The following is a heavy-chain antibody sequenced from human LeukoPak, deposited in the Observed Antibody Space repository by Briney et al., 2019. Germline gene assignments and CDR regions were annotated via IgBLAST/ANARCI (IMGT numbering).Heavy chain of an antibody. CDR1: GFDFSTYT. Sequence: SGGSLRLSCAASGFDFSTYTMNWVRQAPGKGLEWVSSISSSSSYIYYADSVKGRFTISRDNAKNSMYLQMNSQRAEDTAVYYCTRDPGRCTGTSCYPDYWGQGTLVTVSS. CDR3: TRDPGRCTGTSCYPDY. V-gene: IGHV3-21*01. J-gene: IGHJ4*02. D-gene: IGHD2-2*01. CDR2: ISSSSSYI.